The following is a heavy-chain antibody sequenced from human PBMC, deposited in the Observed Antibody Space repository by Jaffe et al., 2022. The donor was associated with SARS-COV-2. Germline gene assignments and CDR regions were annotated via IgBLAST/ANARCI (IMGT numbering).Heavy chain of an antibody. Sequence: QVQLQESGPGLVKPSETLSLTCTVSRGSITNYYWSWIRQAPGKGLEWIGYIYYTGSTNYNPSLKSRVTISVDTSRNQFSLKLNSVTAADTAVYYCARVGGYDRNFDYWGQGTLVSVSS. D-gene: IGHD5-12*01. J-gene: IGHJ4*02. CDR1: RGSITNYY. V-gene: IGHV4-59*12. CDR3: ARVGGYDRNFDY. CDR2: IYYTGST.